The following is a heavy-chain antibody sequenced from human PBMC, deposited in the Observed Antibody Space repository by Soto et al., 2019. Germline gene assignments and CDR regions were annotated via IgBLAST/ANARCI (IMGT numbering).Heavy chain of an antibody. D-gene: IGHD3-10*01. CDR3: ASSMYYYGSGSSNWFDP. Sequence: ASVKVSCKASGFTFTSSAMQWVRQARGQRLEWIGWIVVGSGNTNYAQKFQERVTITRDMSTSTAYMELSSLRSEDTAVYYCASSMYYYGSGSSNWFDPWGQGTLVTVSS. CDR1: GFTFTSSA. J-gene: IGHJ5*02. V-gene: IGHV1-58*02. CDR2: IVVGSGNT.